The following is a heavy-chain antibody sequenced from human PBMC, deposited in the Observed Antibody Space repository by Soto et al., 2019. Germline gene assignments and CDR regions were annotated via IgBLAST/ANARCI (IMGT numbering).Heavy chain of an antibody. CDR3: AYVGGYSTGDYSFDF. CDR1: GYTFTSNG. D-gene: IGHD5-18*01. V-gene: IGHV1-18*04. Sequence: EASVKVSCKASGYTFTSNGIGWVRQAPGQGLEWMGWISTYNENMDTAPQLQGRLTMTTDTSTKTAYMELTNLKLDDTALYYCAYVGGYSTGDYSFDFWGQGTPVTSPQ. CDR2: ISTYNENM. J-gene: IGHJ4*02.